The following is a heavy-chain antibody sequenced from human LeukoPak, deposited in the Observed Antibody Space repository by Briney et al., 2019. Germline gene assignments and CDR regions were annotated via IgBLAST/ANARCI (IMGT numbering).Heavy chain of an antibody. V-gene: IGHV4-39*01. Sequence: SETLSLTCNVSGGSISTTTNSWGWAWIRQRPTKGLEWIGSIYYGGSPYYTSSLKSRVTISIDTSKNQFSLRLTSVTAADTAVYYCARQTGSGLFILPGGQGTLVTVSS. CDR1: GGSISTTTNS. CDR2: IYYGGSP. D-gene: IGHD3/OR15-3a*01. CDR3: ARQTGSGLFILP. J-gene: IGHJ4*02.